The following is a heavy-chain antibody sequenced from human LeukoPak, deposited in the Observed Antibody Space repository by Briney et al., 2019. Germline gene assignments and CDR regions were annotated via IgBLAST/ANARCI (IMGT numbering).Heavy chain of an antibody. Sequence: GASVKVSCKASGYTFTSYYMHWVRQAPGQGLEWMGIINPSGGSTSYAQKFQGRVTMTRDTSTSTVYMELSSLRSEDTAVYYCARVVVRGVIGLGQHHDAFDIWGQGTMVTVSS. CDR2: INPSGGST. J-gene: IGHJ3*02. CDR1: GYTFTSYY. CDR3: ARVVVRGVIGLGQHHDAFDI. V-gene: IGHV1-46*01. D-gene: IGHD3-10*01.